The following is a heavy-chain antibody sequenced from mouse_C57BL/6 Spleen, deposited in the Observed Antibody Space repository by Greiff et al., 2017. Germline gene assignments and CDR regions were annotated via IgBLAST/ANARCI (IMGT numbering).Heavy chain of an antibody. J-gene: IGHJ2*01. CDR3: ASLITTVADFDY. CDR2: IDPEDGEN. D-gene: IGHD1-1*01. Sequence: VQLQQSGAELVTPGASVTLSCTASGFNIKDYYMHWVKQRTAPGLEWIGRIDPEDGENKYAPHFQGTATITADTSSNPAYLQLSSLTSEDTAVYYCASLITTVADFDYWGQGTTLTVSS. V-gene: IGHV14-2*01. CDR1: GFNIKDYY.